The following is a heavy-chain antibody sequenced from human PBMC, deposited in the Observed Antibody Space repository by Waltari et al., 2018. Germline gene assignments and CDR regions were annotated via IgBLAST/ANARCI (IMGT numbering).Heavy chain of an antibody. CDR1: GGSISSSS. D-gene: IGHD3-16*01. V-gene: IGHV4-59*01. J-gene: IGHJ6*03. CDR3: ARDLGVYYMDV. CDR2: IYYSGST. Sequence: QVQLQESGPGLVKPSETLSLTCTVSGGSISSSSWSWIRQPPGKGLEWIGYIYYSGSTNYNPSLKSRVTISVDTSKNQFSLKLSSVTAADTAVYYCARDLGVYYMDVWGKGTTVTVSS.